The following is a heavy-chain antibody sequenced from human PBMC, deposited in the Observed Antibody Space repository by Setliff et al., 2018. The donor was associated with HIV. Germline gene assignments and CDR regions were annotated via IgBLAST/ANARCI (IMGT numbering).Heavy chain of an antibody. CDR1: DDSFSTNY. CDR3: ARLIHTGLLYFDF. V-gene: IGHV4-4*09. Sequence: KPSETLSLTCNVSDDSFSTNYWSWVRQPPGKGLEWIGYIYASGSTNYNPSLKSRVTISIDTSKNQFSLRLRSVTAADTAVYFCARLIHTGLLYFDFWGLGTLVTVSS. D-gene: IGHD2-8*02. J-gene: IGHJ4*02. CDR2: IYASGST.